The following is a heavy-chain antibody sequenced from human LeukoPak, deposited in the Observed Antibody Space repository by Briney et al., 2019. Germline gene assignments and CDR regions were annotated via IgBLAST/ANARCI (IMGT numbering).Heavy chain of an antibody. D-gene: IGHD6-19*01. CDR3: AREGGGIAVADYDAFDI. J-gene: IGHJ3*02. Sequence: GGSLRLSCAASGFTFSSYSMNWVRQAPGKGLEWVSYISSSSSTIYYADSVKGRFTISRDNAKNSLYLHMNSLRDEDTAVYYCAREGGGIAVADYDAFDIWGQGTMVTVSS. CDR2: ISSSSSTI. CDR1: GFTFSSYS. V-gene: IGHV3-48*02.